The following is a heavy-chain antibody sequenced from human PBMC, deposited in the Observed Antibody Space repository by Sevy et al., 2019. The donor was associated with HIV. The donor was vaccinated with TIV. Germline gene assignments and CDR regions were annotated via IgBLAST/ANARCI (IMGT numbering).Heavy chain of an antibody. CDR2: MNPNSGDT. D-gene: IGHD1-26*01. J-gene: IGHJ6*02. Sequence: ASVKVSCKASGYSFTNHDINWVRQATGQGLEWMGWMNPNSGDTGYAQKFQGRVTMTRNTSINTAYMERNSLRSEDTAVYYCASLTPVGYYYYGMDVWGQGTTVTVSS. CDR3: ASLTPVGYYYYGMDV. V-gene: IGHV1-8*01. CDR1: GYSFTNHD.